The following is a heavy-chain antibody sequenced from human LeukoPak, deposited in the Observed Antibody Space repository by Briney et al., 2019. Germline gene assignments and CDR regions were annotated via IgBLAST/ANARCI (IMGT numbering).Heavy chain of an antibody. CDR3: ARDFHQVLYYDFWSGYPKKNWFDP. J-gene: IGHJ5*02. CDR2: IYYSGST. Sequence: SETLSLTCTVSGGSISSSSYYWGWIRQPPGKGLEWIGSIYYSGSTYYNPSLKSRVTISVDTSKNQFSLKLSSVTAADTAVYYCARDFHQVLYYDFWSGYPKKNWFDPWGQGTLVTVSS. CDR1: GGSISSSSYY. D-gene: IGHD3-3*01. V-gene: IGHV4-39*07.